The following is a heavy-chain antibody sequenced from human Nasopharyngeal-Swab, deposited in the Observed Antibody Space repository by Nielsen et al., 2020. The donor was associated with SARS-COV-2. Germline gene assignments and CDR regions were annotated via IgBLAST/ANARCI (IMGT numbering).Heavy chain of an antibody. Sequence: WIRQPPGKGLEWVANIKQDGSEKYYVDSVKGRFTISRDNAKNSLYLQMNSLRAEDTVVYYCARVSRYYDILTGYYAEDGMDVWGQGTTVTVSS. CDR3: ARVSRYYDILTGYYAEDGMDV. D-gene: IGHD3-9*01. V-gene: IGHV3-7*01. J-gene: IGHJ6*02. CDR2: IKQDGSEK.